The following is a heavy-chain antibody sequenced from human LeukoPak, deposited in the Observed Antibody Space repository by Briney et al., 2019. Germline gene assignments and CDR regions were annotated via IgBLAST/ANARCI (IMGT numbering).Heavy chain of an antibody. J-gene: IGHJ4*02. CDR2: IYYSGST. D-gene: IGHD7-27*01. Sequence: SETLSLTCTVSGGSISSSTYYWGWIRQPPGKGLEWIGGIYYSGSTYYNPSLKSRVTISVDTSKNQFSLKLSSVTAADTAVYYCARGSNWGTNYFDYWGQGTLVTVSS. V-gene: IGHV4-39*07. CDR3: ARGSNWGTNYFDY. CDR1: GGSISSSTYY.